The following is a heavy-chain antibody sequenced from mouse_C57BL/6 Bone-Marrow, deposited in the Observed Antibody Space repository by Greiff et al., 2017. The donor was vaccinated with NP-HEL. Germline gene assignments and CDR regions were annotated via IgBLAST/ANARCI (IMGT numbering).Heavy chain of an antibody. CDR3: ARDALEWYFDV. J-gene: IGHJ1*03. Sequence: EVMLVESVGGLVQSGRSLRLSCATSGFTFSDFYMELVRQAPGKGLEWIAASRNKANDYTTEYSASVKGRFIVSRETSQSILYLQMNALRVEDTAIDYCARDALEWYFDVWGTGTTVTVSS. V-gene: IGHV7-1*01. CDR1: GFTFSDFY. CDR2: SRNKANDYTT.